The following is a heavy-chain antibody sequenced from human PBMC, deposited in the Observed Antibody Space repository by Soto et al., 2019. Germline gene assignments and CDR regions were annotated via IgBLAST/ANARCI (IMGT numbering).Heavy chain of an antibody. Sequence: AGPTLVNPTQTLTLTCTFSGFSLSTSGVGVGWIRQPPGKALEWLALIYWDDDKRYSPSLKSRLTITKDTSKNQVVLTMTNMDPVDTATYYCAHRRVAARLDWFDPWGQGTLVTVSS. J-gene: IGHJ5*02. CDR1: GFSLSTSGVG. CDR3: AHRRVAARLDWFDP. CDR2: IYWDDDK. D-gene: IGHD6-6*01. V-gene: IGHV2-5*02.